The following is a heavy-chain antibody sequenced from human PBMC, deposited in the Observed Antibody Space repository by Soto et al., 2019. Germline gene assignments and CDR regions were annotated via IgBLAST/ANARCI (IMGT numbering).Heavy chain of an antibody. CDR3: ARAGCSGGSGYDYYFDY. CDR2: INAGNGNT. D-gene: IGHD2-15*01. CDR1: GYTFTSYA. Sequence: QVQLVQSGAEEKKPGASVKVSCKASGYTFTSYAMHWVRQAPGQRLEWMGWINAGNGNTKYSQKYQGRVTITRDTSASTAYMELSSLRSEDTAVYYCARAGCSGGSGYDYYFDYWGQGTLVTVSS. J-gene: IGHJ4*02. V-gene: IGHV1-3*05.